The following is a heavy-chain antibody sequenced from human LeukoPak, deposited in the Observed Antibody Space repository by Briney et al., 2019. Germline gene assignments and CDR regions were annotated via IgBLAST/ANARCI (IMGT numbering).Heavy chain of an antibody. CDR1: GLTFSSYA. Sequence: GGSLRLSCAASGLTFSSYAMSWVRQAPGKGLEWVSAISGSGGSTYYADSVKGRFTISRDNSKNTLYLQMNSLRAEDTAVYYCASTTYYDFWSGPAPDYWGQGTLVTVSS. D-gene: IGHD3-3*01. V-gene: IGHV3-23*01. CDR3: ASTTYYDFWSGPAPDY. CDR2: ISGSGGST. J-gene: IGHJ4*02.